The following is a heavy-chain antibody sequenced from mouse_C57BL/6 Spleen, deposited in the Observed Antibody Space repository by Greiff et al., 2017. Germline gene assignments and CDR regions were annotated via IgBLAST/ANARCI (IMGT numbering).Heavy chain of an antibody. Sequence: QVQLQQSGAELVRPGTSVKVSCKASGYAFTNYLIEWVKQRPGQGLEWIGVINPGSGGTNYNEKFKGKATLTADKSSSTAYMQLSSLTSEDSAVYYCARWNDYGYFDGWGQGTTLTVSS. CDR2: INPGSGGT. J-gene: IGHJ2*01. CDR1: GYAFTNYL. D-gene: IGHD2-4*01. V-gene: IGHV1-54*01. CDR3: ARWNDYGYFDG.